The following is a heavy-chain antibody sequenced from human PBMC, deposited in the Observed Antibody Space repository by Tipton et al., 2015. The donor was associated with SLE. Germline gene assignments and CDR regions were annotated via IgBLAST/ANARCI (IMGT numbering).Heavy chain of an antibody. V-gene: IGHV4-59*12. CDR1: GGSISSYY. D-gene: IGHD6-19*01. CDR3: ARELGGVAGTSNNWFDP. CDR2: IYYSGST. J-gene: IGHJ5*02. Sequence: TLSLTCTVSGGSISSYYWSWIRQPAGKGLEWIGYIYYSGSTNYNPSLKSRVTISVDTSKNQFSLKLRSVTAADTAVYYCARELGGVAGTSNNWFDPWGQGTLVTVSS.